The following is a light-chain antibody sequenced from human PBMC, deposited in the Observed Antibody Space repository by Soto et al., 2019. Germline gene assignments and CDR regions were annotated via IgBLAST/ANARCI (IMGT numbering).Light chain of an antibody. CDR2: VAS. CDR1: QSVSSSY. Sequence: EIVLKQSPGTLSLSPGERATLSCRASQSVSSSYLAWYQQKPGQAPRLLIYVASSRATGIPDRFSGSGSGTAFPLTIRIREPVDFAVYYGQQYGSSTRFTFGPGNKGDI. V-gene: IGKV3-20*01. CDR3: QQYGSSTRFT. J-gene: IGKJ3*01.